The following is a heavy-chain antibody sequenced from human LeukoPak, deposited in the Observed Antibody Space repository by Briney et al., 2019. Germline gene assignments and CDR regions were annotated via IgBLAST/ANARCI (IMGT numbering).Heavy chain of an antibody. CDR2: ITRRSSNL. J-gene: IGHJ4*02. V-gene: IGHV3-69-1*02. CDR1: GLTFTYSD. Sequence: GGSLRLSCVASGLTFTYSDFNWIRQAPGKGLEWLSTITRRSSNLYYADSVKGRFTTSRDGAKDSVYLQMENLRVEDTAIYYCARNFDSWGQGTLVTVSS. CDR3: ARNFDS.